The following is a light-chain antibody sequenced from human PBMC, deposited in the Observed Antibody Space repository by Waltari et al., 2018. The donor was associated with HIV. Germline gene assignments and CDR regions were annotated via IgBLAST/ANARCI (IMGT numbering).Light chain of an antibody. CDR1: QSLLHSNGYNY. CDR3: MQARQTLFT. CDR2: LGS. J-gene: IGKJ3*01. V-gene: IGKV2-28*01. Sequence: DIVMTQSPLSLSVTPGQPASISCRSIQSLLHSNGYNYLDWYLQKPGQSPQLLIYLGSNRASGVPDRFSGSGSGTDFTLKISRVEAEDVGVYYCMQARQTLFTFGPGTKVDIK.